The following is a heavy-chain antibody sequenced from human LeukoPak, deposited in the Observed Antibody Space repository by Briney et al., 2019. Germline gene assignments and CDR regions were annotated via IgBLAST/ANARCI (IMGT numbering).Heavy chain of an antibody. V-gene: IGHV3-23*01. CDR3: TGRGTDY. J-gene: IGHJ4*02. CDR1: GFTFSSYA. CDR2: ISGSGGST. Sequence: GGSLRLSCAASGFTFSSYAMSWVRQAPGKGLEWVSAISGSGGSTYYADSVKGRFTISRDSARNSLYLQMNSLRAEDTAVYYCTGRGTDYWGQGTLVTVSS. D-gene: IGHD5-24*01.